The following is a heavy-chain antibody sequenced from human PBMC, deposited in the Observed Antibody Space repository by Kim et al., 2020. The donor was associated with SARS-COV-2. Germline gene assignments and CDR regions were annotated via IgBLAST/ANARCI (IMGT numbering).Heavy chain of an antibody. J-gene: IGHJ6*02. Sequence: SETLSLTCTVSGGSIRTYYWNWVRQTQGKGLEWIGYIFYSGNTNYNHSLKSRVPLSVDTAKNQFSLKLSSVTDAATATYDCARDKRIQKVVDFGELKGFYGMGVGGQGPTVTVS. V-gene: IGHV4-59*01. CDR2: IFYSGNT. CDR1: GGSIRTYY. D-gene: IGHD3-10*01. CDR3: ARDKRIQKVVDFGELKGFYGMGV.